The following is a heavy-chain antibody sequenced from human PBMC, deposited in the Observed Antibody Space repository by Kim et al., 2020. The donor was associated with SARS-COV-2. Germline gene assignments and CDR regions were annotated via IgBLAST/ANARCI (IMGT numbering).Heavy chain of an antibody. CDR2: ISAYDGKT. J-gene: IGHJ5*02. Sequence: ASVKVSCKASGYTFSTYGISWVRQAPGQELEWMGWISAYDGKTHYAQNVEGRVTMTTDTSTSTAYMELRSLRSGDTAVYYCARDVIAVGPGWFDPWGQGTLVTVSS. CDR3: ARDVIAVGPGWFDP. D-gene: IGHD2-15*01. V-gene: IGHV1-18*01. CDR1: GYTFSTYG.